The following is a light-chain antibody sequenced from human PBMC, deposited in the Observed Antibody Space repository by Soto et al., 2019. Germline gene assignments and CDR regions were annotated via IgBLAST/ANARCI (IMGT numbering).Light chain of an antibody. CDR3: QQYGTSSIT. J-gene: IGKJ5*01. CDR1: QSVSSSY. CDR2: AAS. V-gene: IGKV3-20*01. Sequence: EIVLTQSPGTLSLSPGERATLSCRASQSVSSSYLAWYQQKPGQAPRLLIYAASIRATDIPDRFSGSGSGTDFTLTLSRLEPEEFAVFYCQQYGTSSITFGQGKRLEIK.